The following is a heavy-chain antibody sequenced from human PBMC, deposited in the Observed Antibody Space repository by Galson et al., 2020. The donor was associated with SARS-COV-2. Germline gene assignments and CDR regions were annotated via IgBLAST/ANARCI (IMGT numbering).Heavy chain of an antibody. Sequence: ASAKVSCKASGYTFTSYYMHWARQAPGQGLERTGIIKPSGGNKFYVEKPQGRVTMTRDTSTSTVYMELSSLRSEDTAVYYCARGGSHGMDVWGQGTTVTVSS. V-gene: IGHV1-46*01. CDR2: IKPSGGNK. CDR1: GYTFTSYY. J-gene: IGHJ6*02. CDR3: ARGGSHGMDV. D-gene: IGHD6-6*01.